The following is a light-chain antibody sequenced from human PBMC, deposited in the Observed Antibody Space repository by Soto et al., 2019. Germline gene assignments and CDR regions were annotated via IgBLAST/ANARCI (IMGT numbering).Light chain of an antibody. V-gene: IGKV1-5*03. CDR2: KAS. CDR3: QQYNSYSPT. CDR1: QSISSW. J-gene: IGKJ2*01. Sequence: DIQMTQSPFTLSASVGDRVTITCRANQSISSWLAWYQQKPGKAPKLLIYKASSLESGVPSRFSGSESGTEFTLTISSLQPDDFATYYCQQYNSYSPTFGQGTKLEIK.